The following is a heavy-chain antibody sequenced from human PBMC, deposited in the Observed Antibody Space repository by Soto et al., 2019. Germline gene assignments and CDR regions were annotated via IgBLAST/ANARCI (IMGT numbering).Heavy chain of an antibody. J-gene: IGHJ4*02. Sequence: SCKASGGTFSSYAISWVRQAPGQGLEWMGGIIPIFGTANYAQKFQGRVTITADESTSTAYMELSSLRSEDTAVYYCARGFTRYCSSTSCYHLDYWGQGTLVTVSS. CDR2: IIPIFGTA. V-gene: IGHV1-69*01. D-gene: IGHD2-2*01. CDR1: GGTFSSYA. CDR3: ARGFTRYCSSTSCYHLDY.